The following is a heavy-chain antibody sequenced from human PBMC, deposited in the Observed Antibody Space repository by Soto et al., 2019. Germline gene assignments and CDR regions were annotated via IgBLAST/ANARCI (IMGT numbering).Heavy chain of an antibody. CDR2: IYYSGST. Sequence: SETLSLTCTVSGGSISSGDYYWSWIRQPPGKGLEWIGYIYYSGSTYYNPSLKSRVTISVDTSKNQFSLKLSSVTAADTAVYYCAREGVGSSNWFDPWGQGTLVTAPQ. V-gene: IGHV4-30-4*01. CDR3: AREGVGSSNWFDP. J-gene: IGHJ5*02. D-gene: IGHD2-2*03. CDR1: GGSISSGDYY.